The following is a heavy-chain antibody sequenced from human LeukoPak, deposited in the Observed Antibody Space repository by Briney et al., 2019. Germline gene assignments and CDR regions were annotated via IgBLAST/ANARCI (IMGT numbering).Heavy chain of an antibody. CDR1: GFTFSSYW. D-gene: IGHD3-16*01. V-gene: IGHV3-74*01. CDR2: ITRDGSST. J-gene: IGHJ6*04. Sequence: GGSLRLSCAASGFTFSSYWMHWVRQAPGQGLVWVSRITRDGSSTTYADSVKGRFTTSRDNAKNALYLQMDSLRDDDTAVYYCARDPGYESWSPFWGGMDVWGNGTTVIVSS. CDR3: ARDPGYESWSPFWGGMDV.